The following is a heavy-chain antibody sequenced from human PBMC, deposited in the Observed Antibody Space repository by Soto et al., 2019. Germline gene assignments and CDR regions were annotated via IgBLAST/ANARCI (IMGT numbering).Heavy chain of an antibody. Sequence: XESLRLSCAASGFTFSSYAMSGVRQAPGKGLEWVSAISGSGGSTYYADSVKGRFTISRDNSKNTLYLQMNSLRAEDTAVYYCAKVRGRSSSWYYFDYWGQGTLVTVSS. D-gene: IGHD6-13*01. J-gene: IGHJ4*02. CDR2: ISGSGGST. CDR3: AKVRGRSSSWYYFDY. V-gene: IGHV3-23*01. CDR1: GFTFSSYA.